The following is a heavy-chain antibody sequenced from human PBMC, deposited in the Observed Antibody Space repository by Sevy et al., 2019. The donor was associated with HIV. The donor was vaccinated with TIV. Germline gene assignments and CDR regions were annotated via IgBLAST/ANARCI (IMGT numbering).Heavy chain of an antibody. J-gene: IGHJ3*02. CDR2: ISSSSSYI. CDR1: GFTFSSYS. Sequence: GGSLRLSCAASGFTFSSYSMNWVRQAPGKGLKWVSSISSSSSYIYYADSVKGRFTISRDNAKNSLYLKMNSLRAEDTAVYYCARVYPGIAAAGTRGGRAFDIWGQGTMVTVSS. V-gene: IGHV3-21*01. CDR3: ARVYPGIAAAGTRGGRAFDI. D-gene: IGHD6-13*01.